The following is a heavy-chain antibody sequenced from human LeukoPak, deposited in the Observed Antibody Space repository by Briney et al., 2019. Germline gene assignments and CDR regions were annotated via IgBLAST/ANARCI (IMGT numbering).Heavy chain of an antibody. J-gene: IGHJ4*02. V-gene: IGHV3-23*01. CDR1: GFTFSSYA. CDR3: ARDLSGSGDGYNDFDY. D-gene: IGHD5-24*01. Sequence: PGGSLRLSCAASGFTFSSYAMSWVRQAPAKGPEWLSSISSSGTYTYYADSVKGRFTISRDNSKSTLYLQMNSLRAEDTAVYYCARDLSGSGDGYNDFDYWGQGTLVTVSS. CDR2: ISSSGTYT.